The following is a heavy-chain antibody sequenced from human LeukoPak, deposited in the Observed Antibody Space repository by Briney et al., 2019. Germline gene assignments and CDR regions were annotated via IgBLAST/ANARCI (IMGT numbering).Heavy chain of an antibody. CDR3: ARDDGFYGMDV. CDR2: ISYDGSNK. D-gene: IGHD3-10*01. V-gene: IGHV3-30-3*01. J-gene: IGHJ6*02. Sequence: GGSLRLSCAASGFTFSSYAMHWVRQAPGKGLEWVAVISYDGSNKYYADSVKGRFTISRDNSKNTLYLQMSSLRAEDTAVYYCARDDGFYGMDVWGQGTTVTVSS. CDR1: GFTFSSYA.